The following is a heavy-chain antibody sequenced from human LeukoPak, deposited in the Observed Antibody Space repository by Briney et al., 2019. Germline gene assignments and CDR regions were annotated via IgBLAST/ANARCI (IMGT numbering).Heavy chain of an antibody. CDR1: GFTFSSYA. CDR3: ARLRDTDYYYYYYMDV. CDR2: ISYDGSNK. Sequence: PGGSLRLSCAASGFTFSSYAMHWVRQAPGKGLEWVAVISYDGSNKYYADSVKGRFTISRDNSKNTLYLQMNSLRAEDTAVYYCARLRDTDYYYYYYMDVWGKGTTVTVSS. V-gene: IGHV3-30-3*01. J-gene: IGHJ6*03. D-gene: IGHD5-18*01.